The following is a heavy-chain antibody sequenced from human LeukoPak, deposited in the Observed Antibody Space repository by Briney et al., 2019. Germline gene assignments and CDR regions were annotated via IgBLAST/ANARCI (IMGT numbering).Heavy chain of an antibody. CDR3: ASARYCSSTSCRDY. Sequence: PGGSLRLSCAASGFTFSSYAMSWVRQAPGKGLEWVSAISGSGGSTYYADSVKGRFTISRDNSKNTLYLQMNSLRAEDTAVYYCASARYCSSTSCRDYWGQGTLVTVSS. D-gene: IGHD2-2*01. V-gene: IGHV3-23*01. CDR1: GFTFSSYA. CDR2: ISGSGGST. J-gene: IGHJ4*02.